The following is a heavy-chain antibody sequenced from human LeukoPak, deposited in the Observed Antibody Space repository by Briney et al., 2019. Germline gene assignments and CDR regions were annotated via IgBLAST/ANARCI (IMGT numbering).Heavy chain of an antibody. Sequence: GESLKISCKCSGYSFTSYWIGWVRPMPRKGLEWMGIIYPGDSDTRYSPSSQGQVSISADKTISTAYLHWGSLKASDTAMYDCARHVPGSDDAFDIWGQGTMVTVSS. CDR2: IYPGDSDT. D-gene: IGHD3-10*01. CDR1: GYSFTSYW. V-gene: IGHV5-51*01. J-gene: IGHJ3*02. CDR3: ARHVPGSDDAFDI.